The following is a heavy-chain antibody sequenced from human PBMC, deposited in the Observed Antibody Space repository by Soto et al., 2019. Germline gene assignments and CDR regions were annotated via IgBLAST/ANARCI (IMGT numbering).Heavy chain of an antibody. Sequence: PGGSLRLSCAASGFTFSNAWMSWVRQAPGKGLEWVGRIKSKTDGGTTDYAAPVKGRITISRDDSKNTLYLQMNSLKTEDTAVYYCTTAPHIVVVTAVVDYWGQGTLVTVSS. CDR3: TTAPHIVVVTAVVDY. CDR1: GFTFSNAW. D-gene: IGHD2-21*02. J-gene: IGHJ4*02. V-gene: IGHV3-15*01. CDR2: IKSKTDGGTT.